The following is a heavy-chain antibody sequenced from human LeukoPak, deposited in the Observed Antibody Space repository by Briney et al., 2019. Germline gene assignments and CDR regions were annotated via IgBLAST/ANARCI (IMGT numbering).Heavy chain of an antibody. D-gene: IGHD2-2*01. CDR2: ISYDGSNK. CDR3: AKPASPYCSSNPCPPHAYYHYGMNV. V-gene: IGHV3-30*18. Sequence: PGRSLRLSCAASGFSFSSYGMHWVRQAPGKGLEWVAVISYDGSNKYYADSVKGRFTVSRDNPKNTLYLQMNSLRTEDTAVYYCAKPASPYCSSNPCPPHAYYHYGMNVWGKGTTVTVSS. CDR1: GFSFSSYG. J-gene: IGHJ6*04.